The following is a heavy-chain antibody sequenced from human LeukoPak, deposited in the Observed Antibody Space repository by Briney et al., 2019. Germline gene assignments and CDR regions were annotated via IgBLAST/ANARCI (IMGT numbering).Heavy chain of an antibody. CDR2: INHSGST. CDR1: GGSFSGYH. CDR3: ARGVRIAVADPHLDY. J-gene: IGHJ4*02. V-gene: IGHV4-34*01. Sequence: SEPLSLTCGVYGGSFSGYHWNWIRQPPGEGLEWIGEINHSGSTNYNPSLKSRVTISVDTSKKQFSLRLSSVTAADTAEYFCARGVRIAVADPHLDYWGQGTLVTVSS. D-gene: IGHD6-19*01.